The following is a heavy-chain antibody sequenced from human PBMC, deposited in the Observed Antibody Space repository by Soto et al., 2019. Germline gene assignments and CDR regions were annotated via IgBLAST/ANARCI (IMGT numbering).Heavy chain of an antibody. Sequence: SVKVSCKAPGSTFSSYAIDWVRQAPGQGLEWMGGIIPVVGKANYAQKFQNRVTISADESTSTAYMEVSSLRSEDTAVYFRARASTYFYNQWGQGTLVTVSS. J-gene: IGHJ4*02. CDR1: GSTFSSYA. CDR2: IIPVVGKA. D-gene: IGHD3-10*01. V-gene: IGHV1-69*13. CDR3: ARASTYFYNQ.